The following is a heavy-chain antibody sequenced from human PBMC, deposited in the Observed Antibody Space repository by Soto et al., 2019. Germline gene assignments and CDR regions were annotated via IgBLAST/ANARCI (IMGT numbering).Heavy chain of an antibody. D-gene: IGHD5-18*01. Sequence: QVQLVQSGAEVKKPGSSVKVSCKASGGTFSSYTISWVRQAPGQGLAWMGRIIPILGIANYAQKFQGRVTITADKSTSTAYMELSSLRSEDTAVYYCARGVTPNYYYMDVWGKGTTVTVSS. CDR2: IIPILGIA. CDR1: GGTFSSYT. CDR3: ARGVTPNYYYMDV. V-gene: IGHV1-69*02. J-gene: IGHJ6*03.